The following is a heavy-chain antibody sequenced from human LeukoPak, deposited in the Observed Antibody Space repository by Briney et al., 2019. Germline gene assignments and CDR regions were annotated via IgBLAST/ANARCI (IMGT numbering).Heavy chain of an antibody. J-gene: IGHJ4*02. CDR2: IEYNGRMT. V-gene: IGHV3-74*01. D-gene: IGHD1-14*01. CDR1: GFSFGYYW. CDR3: ASQLVAGTIDH. Sequence: GGSLRLSCAASGFSFGYYWMHWVRQAPGKGLEWVSRIEYNGRMTNYADSVKGRFTISRDNAKSTLYLQMNSLRADDTAVYYCASQLVAGTIDHWGQGTLVTVSS.